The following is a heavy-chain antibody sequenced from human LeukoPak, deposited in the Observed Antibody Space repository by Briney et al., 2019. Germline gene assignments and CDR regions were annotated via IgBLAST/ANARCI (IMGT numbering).Heavy chain of an antibody. CDR1: GGSFSGYY. D-gene: IGHD6-6*01. Sequence: PSETLSLTCAVYGGSFSGYYWSWIRQPPGKGLEWIGEINHSGSTNYNPSLKSRVTISVDTSKNQFSLKLSSVTAADTAVYYCASVDLTSIAARPLDAFDIWGQGTMVIVSS. J-gene: IGHJ3*02. CDR3: ASVDLTSIAARPLDAFDI. CDR2: INHSGST. V-gene: IGHV4-34*01.